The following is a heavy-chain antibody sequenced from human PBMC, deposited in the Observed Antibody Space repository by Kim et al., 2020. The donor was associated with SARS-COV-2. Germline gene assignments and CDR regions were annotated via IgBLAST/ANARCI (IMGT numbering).Heavy chain of an antibody. CDR1: GGSFSGYY. CDR3: SSGPGQRWITIY. CDR2: INRSGNT. V-gene: IGHV4-34*01. D-gene: IGHD2-2*03. J-gene: IGHJ4*02. Sequence: SETLSLTCAVYGGSFSGYYWSWVRQPPGKGLEWVWEINRSGNTNYNQSLKSRVTVSEAAYTNKYSLSLTPVSATDTAAYYCSSGPGQRWITIYWVQGTLV.